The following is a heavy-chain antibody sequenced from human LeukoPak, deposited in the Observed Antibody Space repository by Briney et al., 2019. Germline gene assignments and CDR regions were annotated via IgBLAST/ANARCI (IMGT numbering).Heavy chain of an antibody. CDR2: ISYDGSNK. Sequence: GGSLRLSCAASGFTFSSYAMHWVRHAPGKGLEGVAVISYDGSNKYYADSVKGRFTISRDNSKNTLYLQMNTLRAEDTAVYYCARRGVLYYFDYWGQGTLVTVSS. D-gene: IGHD2-8*01. J-gene: IGHJ4*02. CDR3: ARRGVLYYFDY. V-gene: IGHV3-30*04. CDR1: GFTFSSYA.